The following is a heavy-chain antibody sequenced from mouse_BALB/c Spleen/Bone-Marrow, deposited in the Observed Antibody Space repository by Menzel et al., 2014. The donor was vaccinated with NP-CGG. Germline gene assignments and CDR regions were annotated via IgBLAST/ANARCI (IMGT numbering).Heavy chain of an antibody. J-gene: IGHJ4*01. CDR1: GFNIKDTY. V-gene: IGHV14-3*02. D-gene: IGHD4-1*01. CDR2: IDPANGNT. CDR3: ARWEYYAMDY. Sequence: EVQLQQSGAELVKPGASVELSCTASGFNIKDTYMHWVKQRPEQGLEWIGRIDPANGNTKYDPKFQGKATITADTSSNTAYLQLSSLTSEDTAAYYCARWEYYAMDYWGQGTSVTVSS.